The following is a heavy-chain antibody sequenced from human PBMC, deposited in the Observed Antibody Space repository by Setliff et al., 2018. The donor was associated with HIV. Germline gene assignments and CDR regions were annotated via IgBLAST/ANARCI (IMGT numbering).Heavy chain of an antibody. Sequence: PSETLSLTCTVSGGSISSGAYYWTWIRQHPEKGLEWIGRIFRSGSTYYNPSLSDRLSISVDTSQNQFSLTLTSVTAADTAVYFCARGALLAVFDFDHWGHGTLVTVSS. CDR1: GGSISSGAYY. V-gene: IGHV4-31*03. CDR2: IFRSGST. CDR3: ARGALLAVFDFDH. J-gene: IGHJ4*01. D-gene: IGHD3-10*01.